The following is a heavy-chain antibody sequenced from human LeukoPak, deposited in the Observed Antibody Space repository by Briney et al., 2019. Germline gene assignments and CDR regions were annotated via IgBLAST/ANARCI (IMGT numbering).Heavy chain of an antibody. J-gene: IGHJ4*02. V-gene: IGHV3-7*03. CDR1: GFSFSNYW. CDR3: ASGGYSFGY. CDR2: IKQDGSEK. D-gene: IGHD5-18*01. Sequence: SGGSLRLSCAASGFSFSNYWMNWVRQAPGKGLEWVANIKQDGSEKYYVDSVKGRFTISRDNAKNSLYLQMNSLRAEGTAVYYCASGGYSFGYWGQGTLVTVSS.